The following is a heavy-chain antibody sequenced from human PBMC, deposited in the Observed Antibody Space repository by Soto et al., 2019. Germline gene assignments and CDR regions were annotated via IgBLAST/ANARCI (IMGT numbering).Heavy chain of an antibody. Sequence: SETLSLTCTVSGGSISSYYWSWIRQPPGKGLEWIGYIYYSGSTNYNPSLKSRVTISVDNAQNSLFLQMNNLRAEDTAVYYCATSAAAPGNSWGQGTLVTVSS. V-gene: IGHV4-59*12. CDR1: GGSISSYY. D-gene: IGHD2-2*01. J-gene: IGHJ4*02. CDR3: ATSAAAPGNS. CDR2: IYYSGST.